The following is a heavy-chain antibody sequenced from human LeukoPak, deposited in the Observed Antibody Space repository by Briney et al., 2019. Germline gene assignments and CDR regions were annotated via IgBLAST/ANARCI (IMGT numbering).Heavy chain of an antibody. V-gene: IGHV4-39*01. D-gene: IGHD3-9*01. Sequence: SETLSLTCTVPGGSISSSSYYWGWIRQPPGKGLEWIGSIYYSGSTYYNPSLKSRVTISVDTSKNQFSLKLSSVTAADTAVYYCARQTTYYDILTGYLPNWFDPWGQGTLVTVSS. CDR1: GGSISSSSYY. CDR2: IYYSGST. J-gene: IGHJ5*02. CDR3: ARQTTYYDILTGYLPNWFDP.